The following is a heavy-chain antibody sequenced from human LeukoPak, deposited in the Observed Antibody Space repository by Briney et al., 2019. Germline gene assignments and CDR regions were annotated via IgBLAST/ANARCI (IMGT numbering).Heavy chain of an antibody. V-gene: IGHV3-23*01. Sequence: GGSLRLSCAASGFTFSSYAMSWVRQAPGKVLEWVSAISGSGGSTYYADSVKGRFTISRGNSKNTLYLQMNSLRAEDTAVYYCAKALGTVVAAAGTYPSDYWGQGTLVTVSS. CDR1: GFTFSSYA. CDR2: ISGSGGST. CDR3: AKALGTVVAAAGTYPSDY. J-gene: IGHJ4*02. D-gene: IGHD6-13*01.